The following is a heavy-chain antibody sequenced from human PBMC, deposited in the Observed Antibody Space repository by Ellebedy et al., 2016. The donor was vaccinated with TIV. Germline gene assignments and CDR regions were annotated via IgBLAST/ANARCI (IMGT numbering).Heavy chain of an antibody. V-gene: IGHV3-11*01. CDR3: ARRSRNWFDP. D-gene: IGHD3-10*01. J-gene: IGHJ5*02. CDR2: ISGSSSSI. CDR1: GFDFSDFY. Sequence: GESLKISCVASGFDFSDFYITWIRQAPGKGLEWISYISGSSSSIFYADSVKGRFIISRDNAKKSLFLQMNSLRVDDTAVYYCARRSRNWFDPWGQGTLGTVSS.